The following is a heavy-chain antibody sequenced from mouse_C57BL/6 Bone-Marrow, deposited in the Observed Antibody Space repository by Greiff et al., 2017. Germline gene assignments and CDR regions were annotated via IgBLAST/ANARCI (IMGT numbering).Heavy chain of an antibody. CDR2: ISSGGSYT. Sequence: VQLVESGGDLVKPGGSLELSCAASGFTFSSYGMSWVRQTPDKRLEWVATISSGGSYTYYPDSVKGRFTISRDNAKNTLYLQMSSLKSEDTAMYYCARQGIYYYGSSYVFHVHYYAMDYWGQGTSVTVSS. CDR3: ARQGIYYYGSSYVFHVHYYAMDY. V-gene: IGHV5-6*01. J-gene: IGHJ4*01. D-gene: IGHD1-1*01. CDR1: GFTFSSYG.